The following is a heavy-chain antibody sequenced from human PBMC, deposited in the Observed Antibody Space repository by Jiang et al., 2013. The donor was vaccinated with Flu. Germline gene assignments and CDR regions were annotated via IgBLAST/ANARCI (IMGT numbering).Heavy chain of an antibody. V-gene: IGHV4-31*02. CDR2: IYYSGST. J-gene: IGHJ6*02. CDR3: ARDGRVRGVDHNGGMDV. D-gene: IGHD3-10*01. Sequence: HPGKGLEWIGYIYYSGSTYYNPSLKSRVTISVDTSKNQFSLKLSSVTAADTAVYYCARDGRVRGVDHNGGMDVWGQGTTVTVSS.